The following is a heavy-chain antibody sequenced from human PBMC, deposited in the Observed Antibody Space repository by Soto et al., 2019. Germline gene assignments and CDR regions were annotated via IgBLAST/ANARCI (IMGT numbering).Heavy chain of an antibody. D-gene: IGHD2-15*01. J-gene: IGHJ5*02. CDR3: ARDRGYCSGGSCYSCYYWFDP. CDR1: GYTFTSYG. V-gene: IGHV1-18*01. Sequence: QVQLVQSGAEVKKPGASVKVSCKASGYTFTSYGISWVRQAPGQGLEWMRRISAYNGNTNYTQKLQGRVTMTTDTSTSTAYMKLRSLISDDTAVYYCARDRGYCSGGSCYSCYYWFDPWGYGTLVTVSS. CDR2: ISAYNGNT.